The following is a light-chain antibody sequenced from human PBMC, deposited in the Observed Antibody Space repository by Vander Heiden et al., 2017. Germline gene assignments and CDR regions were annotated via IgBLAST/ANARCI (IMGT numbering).Light chain of an antibody. J-gene: IGKJ4*01. V-gene: IGKV1-39*01. CDR3: QQTYTTPQT. Sequence: DIQMTQSPSSLSASLGDRVTINCRTSQSIGVYLNWYQQKPGKAPNLLIYIASSLQTGVPPRFSGSGSGIDFTLTISSLQPEDSATYYCQQTYTTPQTFGGGTKVEIK. CDR2: IAS. CDR1: QSIGVY.